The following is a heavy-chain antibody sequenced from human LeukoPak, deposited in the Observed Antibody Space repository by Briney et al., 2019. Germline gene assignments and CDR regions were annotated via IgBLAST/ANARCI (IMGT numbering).Heavy chain of an antibody. Sequence: ASVKVSCKASGYTFTSYGISWVRQAPGQGLEWMGWISAYNGNTNYAQKLQGRVTMTTDTSTSTAYMELRSLRSDDTAVYYCARALVWGGSYYGDAFDIWGQGTMVTVSS. CDR3: ARALVWGGSYYGDAFDI. J-gene: IGHJ3*02. V-gene: IGHV1-18*01. CDR2: ISAYNGNT. D-gene: IGHD1-26*01. CDR1: GYTFTSYG.